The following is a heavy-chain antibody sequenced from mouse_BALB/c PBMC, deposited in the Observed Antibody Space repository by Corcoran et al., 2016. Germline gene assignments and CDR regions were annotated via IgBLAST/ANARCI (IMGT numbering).Heavy chain of an antibody. CDR3: ARQGGGYDVLFDY. D-gene: IGHD2-2*01. CDR2: INPYNDGT. V-gene: IGHV1S136*01. J-gene: IGHJ2*01. Sequence: EVQLQQSGPELVKPGASVKMSCKASGYTFTSYVMHWVKQKPGQGLEWIGYINPYNDGTKYNEKFKGKATLTSDKSSSTAYMELSSLTSEDSAVYYCARQGGGYDVLFDYWGQGTTLTVSS. CDR1: GYTFTSYV.